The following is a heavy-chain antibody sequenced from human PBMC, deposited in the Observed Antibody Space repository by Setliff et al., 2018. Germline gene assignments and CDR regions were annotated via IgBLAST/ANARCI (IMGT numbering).Heavy chain of an antibody. V-gene: IGHV1-18*01. CDR3: ARDRGGDDFVGAVGDSFDI. J-gene: IGHJ3*02. D-gene: IGHD2-21*01. CDR2: ISAYNGNI. CDR1: GFSFTTYG. Sequence: GASVKVSCKTSGFSFTTYGITWVRQAPGQGLEWMGWISAYNGNIDSAQKFQGRVTMSADTSTTTVYMELRSLRSDDTAVYYCARDRGGDDFVGAVGDSFDIWGQGTMVTVSS.